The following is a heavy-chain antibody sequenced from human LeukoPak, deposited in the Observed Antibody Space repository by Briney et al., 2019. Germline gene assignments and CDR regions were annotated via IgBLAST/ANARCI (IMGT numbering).Heavy chain of an antibody. CDR2: IYYSGST. Sequence: SETLSLTCTVSGGSISSSSYYWGWIRQPPGKGLEWIGSIYYSGSTYYNPSLKSRVTISVDTSKNQFSLKLSSVTAADTAVYYCARGGAVYYYYGMDVWGQGTTVTVSS. CDR1: GGSISSSSYY. V-gene: IGHV4-39*01. J-gene: IGHJ6*02. CDR3: ARGGAVYYYYGMDV. D-gene: IGHD3-10*01.